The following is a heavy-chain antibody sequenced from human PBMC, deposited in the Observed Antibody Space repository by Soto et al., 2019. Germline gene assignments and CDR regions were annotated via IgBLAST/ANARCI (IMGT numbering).Heavy chain of an antibody. CDR3: AKDAGTAVAGSKSYGMDV. CDR2: ISWNSGSI. J-gene: IGHJ6*02. V-gene: IGHV3-9*01. CDR1: GFTFDDYA. Sequence: QPGGSLRLSCAASGFTFDDYAMHWVRQAPGKGLEWVSGISWNSGSIGYADSVKGRFTISRDNAKNSLYLQMNSLRAEDTALYYCAKDAGTAVAGSKSYGMDVWGQGTTVTVSS. D-gene: IGHD6-19*01.